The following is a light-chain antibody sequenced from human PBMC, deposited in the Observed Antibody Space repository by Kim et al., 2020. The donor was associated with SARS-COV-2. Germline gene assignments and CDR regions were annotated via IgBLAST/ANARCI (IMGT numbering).Light chain of an antibody. CDR2: DAS. CDR1: QSVKSY. J-gene: IGKJ2*01. Sequence: EIVLTQSPATLSLSPGERATLSCRASQSVKSYLVWYQHKPGRTPRLLIYDASNRASGIPARFSGSGSGTDFTLTISSLQPEDFAIYYCQQRNSPPYTFGQGTNLEI. V-gene: IGKV3-11*01. CDR3: QQRNSPPYT.